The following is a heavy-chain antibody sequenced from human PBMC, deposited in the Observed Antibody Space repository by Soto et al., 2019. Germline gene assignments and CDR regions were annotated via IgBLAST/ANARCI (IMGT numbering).Heavy chain of an antibody. CDR1: GFTFSYYT. Sequence: VQLLESGGGLVQPGGSLRLSCVASGFTFSYYTMHWVRQAPGKGLEWVAVVSHDGRNTHYADSVKGRFTISRDSSKNTVSLEMTSLRAEDTAVYYCAKGGRQWLVTSDFNYWGQGALVTVSS. J-gene: IGHJ4*02. CDR2: VSHDGRNT. V-gene: IGHV3-30*18. CDR3: AKGGRQWLVTSDFNY. D-gene: IGHD6-19*01.